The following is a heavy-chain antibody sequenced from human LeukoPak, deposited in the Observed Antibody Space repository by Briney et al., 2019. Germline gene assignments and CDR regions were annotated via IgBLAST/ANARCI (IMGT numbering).Heavy chain of an antibody. J-gene: IGHJ6*02. Sequence: PSETLSLTCTVSGGSISSGGYYWSWIRQHPGKGLEWIGYIYYSGSTYYNPSLKSRVTISVDTSKNQFSLKLSSVTAADTAVYYCARWTDYYYYGMDVWGQGTRSPSP. CDR3: ARWTDYYYYGMDV. D-gene: IGHD3/OR15-3a*01. V-gene: IGHV4-31*03. CDR1: GGSISSGGYY. CDR2: IYYSGST.